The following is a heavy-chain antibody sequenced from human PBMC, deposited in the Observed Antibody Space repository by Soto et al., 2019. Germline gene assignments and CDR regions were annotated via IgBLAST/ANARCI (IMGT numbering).Heavy chain of an antibody. J-gene: IGHJ6*02. CDR3: ARRGRGYYGSGKDFRLDV. CDR2: IYYSGST. D-gene: IGHD3-10*01. CDR1: GGSISSSSYY. Sequence: PSETLSLTCTVSGGSISSSSYYWGWIRQTPGKGLEWIGSIYYSGSTNYNPSLKSRVTISVDTSKNQFSLKLSSVTAVDTAVYYCARRGRGYYGSGKDFRLDVWGQGTTVTVSS. V-gene: IGHV4-39*07.